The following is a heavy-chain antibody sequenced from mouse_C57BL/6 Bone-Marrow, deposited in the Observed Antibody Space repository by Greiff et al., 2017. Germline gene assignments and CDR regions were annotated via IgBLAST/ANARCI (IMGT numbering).Heavy chain of an antibody. V-gene: IGHV1-64*01. CDR1: GYTFTSYW. Sequence: QVQLQQPGAELVKPGASVKLSCKASGYTFTSYWMHWVKQRPGQGLEWIGMIHPNSGSTNYNEKFKSKATLTVDKSSSTAYMQLSSLTSEDSAVYYCARYSNYSYWYFDVWGTGTTVTVSS. CDR2: IHPNSGST. D-gene: IGHD2-5*01. CDR3: ARYSNYSYWYFDV. J-gene: IGHJ1*03.